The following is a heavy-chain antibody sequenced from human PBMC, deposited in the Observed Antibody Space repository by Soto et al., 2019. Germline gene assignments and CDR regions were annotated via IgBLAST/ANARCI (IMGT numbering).Heavy chain of an antibody. J-gene: IGHJ4*02. Sequence: GGSVRRSCAASGFTFSSYAMSWVRQAPGKGLEWVSAISGSGGSTYYADSVKGRFTISRDNSKNTLYLQMNSLRAEDTAVYYCAKVNRSYFDYWGQGTLVPVSS. V-gene: IGHV3-23*01. CDR2: ISGSGGST. CDR1: GFTFSSYA. CDR3: AKVNRSYFDY.